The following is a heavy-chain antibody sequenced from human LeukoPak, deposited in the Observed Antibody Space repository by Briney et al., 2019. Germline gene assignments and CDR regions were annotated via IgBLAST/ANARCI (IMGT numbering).Heavy chain of an antibody. D-gene: IGHD6-13*01. CDR2: IYHSGST. CDR1: GGSISSGGYY. CDR3: ARLRIAAASSPYYFDY. Sequence: PSQTLSLTCTVSGGSISSGGYYWSWIRQPPGKGLEWIGYIYHSGSTYYNPSLKSRVTISVDRSKNQFSLKLSSVTAADTAVYYCARLRIAAASSPYYFDYWGQGTLVTVSS. V-gene: IGHV4-30-2*01. J-gene: IGHJ4*02.